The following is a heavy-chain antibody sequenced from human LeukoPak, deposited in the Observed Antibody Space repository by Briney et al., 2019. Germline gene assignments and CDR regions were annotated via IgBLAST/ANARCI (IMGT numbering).Heavy chain of an antibody. V-gene: IGHV3-7*01. CDR2: IKQDGSEK. D-gene: IGHD5-18*01. CDR3: ASNPGYTYVRKNYYMDV. Sequence: GGSLRLSCAASGFTFSIYWMSWVRQAPGKGLEWVASIKQDGSEKYYVDSVRGRFTISRDNAKNSLYLQMKSLRAEDTAVYYCASNPGYTYVRKNYYMDVWGKGTTVTVPS. CDR1: GFTFSIYW. J-gene: IGHJ6*03.